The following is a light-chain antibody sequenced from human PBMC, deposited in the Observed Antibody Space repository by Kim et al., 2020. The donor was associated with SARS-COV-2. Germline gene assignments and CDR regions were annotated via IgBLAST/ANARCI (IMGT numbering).Light chain of an antibody. CDR3: QVWDSAVV. V-gene: IGLV3-21*04. CDR1: NIGSKS. Sequence: SYELTQPPSVSVAPGKTARITCGGNNIGSKSVHWYQQKPGQAPVLVIYYDIDRPSGIPERFSGSNSGNTATLTISRVEAGDEADYYCQVWDSAVVFG. CDR2: YDI. J-gene: IGLJ2*01.